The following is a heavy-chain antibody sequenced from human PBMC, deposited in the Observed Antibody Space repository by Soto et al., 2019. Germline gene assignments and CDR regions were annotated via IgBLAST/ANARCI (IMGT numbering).Heavy chain of an antibody. D-gene: IGHD3-22*01. CDR2: INHSGST. CDR1: GGSFSGYY. V-gene: IGHV4-34*01. Sequence: QVQLQQWGAGLLKPSETLSLTCAVYGGSFSGYYWSWIRQPPGKGLEWIGEINHSGSTNYNPSLKRRVTXXVXTXXNQFSLKLIAVTSADTAVYYCARRSSGSGYHNFDYWGQGTLVTVSS. CDR3: ARRSSGSGYHNFDY. J-gene: IGHJ4*02.